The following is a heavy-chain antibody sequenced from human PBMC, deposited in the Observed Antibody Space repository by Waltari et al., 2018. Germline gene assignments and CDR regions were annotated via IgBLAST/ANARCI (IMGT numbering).Heavy chain of an antibody. CDR1: GFTLSSYA. Sequence: QVQLVESGGGVVQPGRSLRHSCAASGFTLSSYAMHWVRQAPGKGLEWVAVISYDGSNKYYADSVKGRFTISRDNSKNTLYLQMNSLRAEDTAVYYCARDTRGPKDYWGQGTLVTVSS. CDR3: ARDTRGPKDY. V-gene: IGHV3-30-3*01. J-gene: IGHJ4*02. D-gene: IGHD3-10*01. CDR2: ISYDGSNK.